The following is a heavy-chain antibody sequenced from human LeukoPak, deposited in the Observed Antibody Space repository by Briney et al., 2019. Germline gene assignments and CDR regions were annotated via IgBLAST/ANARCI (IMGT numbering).Heavy chain of an antibody. CDR3: GRSMGTGRFDN. CDR2: ISTSSSHT. CDR1: GLFFSDYY. J-gene: IGHJ4*02. V-gene: IGHV3-11*03. Sequence: GGSLSLFCAPSGLFFSDYYMSWTRHAPGKGLECVSYISTSSSHTNHAHSVKGRLPLSREDAKNSVSLKMNTQSADDTAVYYCGRSMGTGRFDNWVQGTVVAVSS. D-gene: IGHD2-8*02.